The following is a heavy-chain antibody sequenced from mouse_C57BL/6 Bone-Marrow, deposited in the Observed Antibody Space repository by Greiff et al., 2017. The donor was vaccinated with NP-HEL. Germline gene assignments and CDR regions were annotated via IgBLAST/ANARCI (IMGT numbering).Heavy chain of an antibody. CDR2: IHPNSGST. Sequence: QFQLKHLGVGRVNPGAPVKLSSKALGYTLPSTGRPWVKRRPGQGLEWIGMIHPNSGSTNYNEKFKSKATLTVDKSSSTAYMQLSSLTSEDSAVYYCARDGYHGYWGQGTTLTVSS. CDR1: GYTLPSTG. D-gene: IGHD2-3*01. CDR3: ARDGYHGY. V-gene: IGHV1-64*01. J-gene: IGHJ2*01.